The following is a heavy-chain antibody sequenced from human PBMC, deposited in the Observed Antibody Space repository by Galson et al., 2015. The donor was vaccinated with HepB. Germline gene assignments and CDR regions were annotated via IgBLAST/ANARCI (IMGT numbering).Heavy chain of an antibody. D-gene: IGHD2-2*01. CDR3: ARGRYCIGASCYWIGAFDI. Sequence: SLRLSCAASGFTFSSYGMHWVRQAPGKGLEWVAVIWYDGNNKYYTDSVKGRFTISRDNSKNTLYLQLNSLRAEDTAVYYCARGRYCIGASCYWIGAFDIWGQGTMVTVSS. V-gene: IGHV3-33*01. J-gene: IGHJ3*02. CDR1: GFTFSSYG. CDR2: IWYDGNNK.